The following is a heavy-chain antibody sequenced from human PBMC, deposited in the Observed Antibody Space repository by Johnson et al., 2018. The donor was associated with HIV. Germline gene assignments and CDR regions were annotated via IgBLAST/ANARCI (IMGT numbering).Heavy chain of an antibody. CDR2: INSDGSST. Sequence: VQLVESGGGVVQPGGSLRLSCAVSGFTFSSYWMHWVRQAPGKGLVWVSRINSDGSSTNYADSVKGRFTVSRDNAKNSLYLQMNSLRAEDTAVYYCARSVNAGRPFDIWGQGTLVTVSS. CDR1: GFTFSSYW. J-gene: IGHJ3*02. D-gene: IGHD2-8*01. CDR3: ARSVNAGRPFDI. V-gene: IGHV3-74*02.